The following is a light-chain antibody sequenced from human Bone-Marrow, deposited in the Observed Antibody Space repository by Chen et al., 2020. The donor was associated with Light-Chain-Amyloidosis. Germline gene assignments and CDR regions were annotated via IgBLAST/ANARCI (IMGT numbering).Light chain of an antibody. CDR1: DLPTKY. V-gene: IGLV3-25*03. CDR2: RDT. Sequence: SYELTQPPSVSVSPGQTARITCSGDDLPTKYDYRYPQKAGPAPVLVIHRDTERPSGISERCSGSSAGTTATLTISGVQAEDEADYHCQSADSSGTYEVIFGGGTKLTVL. J-gene: IGLJ2*01. CDR3: QSADSSGTYEVI.